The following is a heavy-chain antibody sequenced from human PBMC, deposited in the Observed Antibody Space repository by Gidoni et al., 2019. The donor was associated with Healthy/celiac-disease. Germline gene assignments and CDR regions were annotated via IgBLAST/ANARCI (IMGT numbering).Heavy chain of an antibody. CDR3: ARVGDSSGYYYSDY. CDR1: GGSISSGGYY. D-gene: IGHD3-22*01. J-gene: IGHJ4*02. V-gene: IGHV4-31*03. Sequence: QVQLQESGAGLVKPSQARAITSTVAGGSISSGGYYWSWLRQHPGKGLAWIGYIYYSGRTYYNPSPKSRVTISVDTSKNQFSLKLSSVTAADTAVYYCARVGDSSGYYYSDYWGQGTLVTVSS. CDR2: IYYSGRT.